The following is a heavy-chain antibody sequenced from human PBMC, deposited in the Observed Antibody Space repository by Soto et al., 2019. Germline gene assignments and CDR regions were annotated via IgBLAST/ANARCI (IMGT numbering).Heavy chain of an antibody. Sequence: SETLSLTCTVSGGSISSYYWSWIRQPPGKGLEWIGYIYYSGSTNYNPSLKSRVTISVDTSKNQFSLKLSSVTAADTAVYYCARQSYGTGRNGMDVWGQGTTVTVSS. CDR2: IYYSGST. CDR3: ARQSYGTGRNGMDV. V-gene: IGHV4-59*08. CDR1: GGSISSYY. J-gene: IGHJ6*02. D-gene: IGHD3-10*01.